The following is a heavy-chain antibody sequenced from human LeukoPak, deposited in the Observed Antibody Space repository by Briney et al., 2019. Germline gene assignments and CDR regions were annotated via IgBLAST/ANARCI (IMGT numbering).Heavy chain of an antibody. D-gene: IGHD1-1*01. Sequence: GGSLRLSRAASGLTFSRYWMTWVREGPGKGQEWVANIKEDGSENSYVESVKGRFTISRDNAKNSLYLQLNSLRAEDTAVYFCARQRYSDYWGQGTLVTVSS. CDR3: ARQRYSDY. CDR1: GLTFSRYW. CDR2: IKEDGSEN. V-gene: IGHV3-7*01. J-gene: IGHJ4*02.